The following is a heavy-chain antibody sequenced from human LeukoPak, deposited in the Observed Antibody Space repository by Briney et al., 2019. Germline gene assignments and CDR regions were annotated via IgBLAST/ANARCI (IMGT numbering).Heavy chain of an antibody. J-gene: IGHJ5*02. CDR1: GFTFSDYY. D-gene: IGHD3-10*01. CDR3: ARDWMVRGVEGFVDP. Sequence: GSLRLSCAASGFTFSDYYMSWIRQAPGKGLEWVSYISSSSSYTNYADAVKGRFTISRDNAKNSLYLQMNSLRAEDTAVYYCARDWMVRGVEGFVDPWGQGTLVTVSS. CDR2: ISSSSSYT. V-gene: IGHV3-11*06.